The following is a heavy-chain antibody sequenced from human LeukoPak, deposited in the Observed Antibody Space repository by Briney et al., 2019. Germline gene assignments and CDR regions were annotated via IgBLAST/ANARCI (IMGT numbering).Heavy chain of an antibody. J-gene: IGHJ6*04. D-gene: IGHD6-13*01. CDR1: GGTFSSYA. CDR2: IIPIFGTA. CDR3: ARRSGTGISNYYYYGMDV. V-gene: IGHV1-69*06. Sequence: GASVKVSCTASGGTFSSYAISWVRQAPGQGLEWMGGIIPIFGTANYAQKFQGRVTITADKSTSTAYMELSSLRSEDTAVYYCARRSGTGISNYYYYGMDVWGKGTTVTVSS.